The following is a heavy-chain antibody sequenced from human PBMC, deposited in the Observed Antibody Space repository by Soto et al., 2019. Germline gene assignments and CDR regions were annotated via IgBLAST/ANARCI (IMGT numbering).Heavy chain of an antibody. CDR1: GYTFTRYY. J-gene: IGHJ5*02. D-gene: IGHD6-6*01. Sequence: QVQLVQSGAEAKKPGASVMVSCKTSGYTFTRYYMHWVRQAPGQGLEWLGKINPSGGTTRYAQKFQGRVTMTMDTSTNTAYMALSRLRTEDTAVYFCARDLGYSSPSMAWFDPWGQGTLVTVSS. V-gene: IGHV1-46*01. CDR3: ARDLGYSSPSMAWFDP. CDR2: INPSGGTT.